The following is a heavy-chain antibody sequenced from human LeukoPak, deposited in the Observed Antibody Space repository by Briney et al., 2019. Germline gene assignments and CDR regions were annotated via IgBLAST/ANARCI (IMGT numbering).Heavy chain of an antibody. V-gene: IGHV3-23*01. J-gene: IGHJ3*02. CDR3: ANGYCSGGSCYNDAFDI. D-gene: IGHD2-15*01. CDR1: GFTFSSYA. Sequence: RGSLRLSCAASGFTFSSYAMSWVRQAPGKGLEWVSAISGSGGSTYYADSVKGRFTISRDNSKNTLYLQMNSLRAEDTAVYYCANGYCSGGSCYNDAFDIWGQGTMVTVSS. CDR2: ISGSGGST.